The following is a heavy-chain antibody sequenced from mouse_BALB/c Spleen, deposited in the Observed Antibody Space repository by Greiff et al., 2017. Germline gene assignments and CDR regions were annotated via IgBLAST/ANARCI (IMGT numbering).Heavy chain of an antibody. CDR3: ARRSLPHDAMDY. CDR1: GFTFSSYG. V-gene: IGHV5-6*02. D-gene: IGHD1-2*01. CDR2: ISSGGSYT. Sequence: EVKLMESGGDLVKPGGSLKLSCAASGFTFSSYGMSWVRQTPDKRLEWVATISSGGSYTYYPDSVKGRFTISRDNAKNTLYLQMSSLKSEDTAMYYCARRSLPHDAMDYWGQGTLVTVSA. J-gene: IGHJ4*01.